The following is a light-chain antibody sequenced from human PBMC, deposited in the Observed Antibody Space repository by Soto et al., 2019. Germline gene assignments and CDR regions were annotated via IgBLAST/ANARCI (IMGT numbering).Light chain of an antibody. CDR2: GAS. CDR1: QGIRNY. J-gene: IGKJ1*01. V-gene: IGKV1-6*01. Sequence: AIQMTQSPSSLSASVGDRVTIACRASQGIRNYLGWYQQKPGKAPKLLIYGASSLQTGVPSRFSGSGSGKDLTLTISSLQPEDFATYYCLQDYDYSWTFGQGTKVDIK. CDR3: LQDYDYSWT.